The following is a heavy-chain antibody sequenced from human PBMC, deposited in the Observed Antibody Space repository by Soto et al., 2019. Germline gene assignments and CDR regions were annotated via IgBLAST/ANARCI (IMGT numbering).Heavy chain of an antibody. V-gene: IGHV3-23*01. Sequence: PGGSLRLSCAASGFTFSSYAMSWVRQAPGKGLEWVSAISGSGGSTYYADSVKGRFTISRDNSKNTLYLQMNSLRAEDTAVYYCANDLSRDGYNRHGYYYYGMDVWGQGTTVTVSS. J-gene: IGHJ6*02. CDR2: ISGSGGST. CDR3: ANDLSRDGYNRHGYYYYGMDV. D-gene: IGHD5-12*01. CDR1: GFTFSSYA.